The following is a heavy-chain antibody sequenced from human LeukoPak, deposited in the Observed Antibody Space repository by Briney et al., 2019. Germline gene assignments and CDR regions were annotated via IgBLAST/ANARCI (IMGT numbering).Heavy chain of an antibody. J-gene: IGHJ4*01. CDR1: GFTFSIND. Sequence: PGGSLRLSCAASGFTFSINDMHWVRQAPGKGLEWVAFMRYDVTNKHYTDSVKGRFTVSRDTSKNTLYMQMHSLRVDDTAVYFCAKEVRVVTANLYFDDWGQGSLVTVSS. CDR3: AKEVRVVTANLYFDD. CDR2: MRYDVTNK. V-gene: IGHV3-30*02. D-gene: IGHD3-10*01.